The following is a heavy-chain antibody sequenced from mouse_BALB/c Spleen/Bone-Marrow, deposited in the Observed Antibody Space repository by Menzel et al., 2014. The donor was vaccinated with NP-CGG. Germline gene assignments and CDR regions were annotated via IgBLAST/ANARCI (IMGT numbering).Heavy chain of an antibody. Sequence: VQLQQSGAELVKPGASVKLSCTASGFNIKDTYMHWVKQRPEQGLEWIGRIDPANGNTKYDPKFQGKATLTADTSSNTAYLQLGSLTSEDTAVYYCARNGNYGAWFAYWGQGTLVTVSA. D-gene: IGHD2-1*01. V-gene: IGHV14-3*02. J-gene: IGHJ3*01. CDR1: GFNIKDTY. CDR2: IDPANGNT. CDR3: ARNGNYGAWFAY.